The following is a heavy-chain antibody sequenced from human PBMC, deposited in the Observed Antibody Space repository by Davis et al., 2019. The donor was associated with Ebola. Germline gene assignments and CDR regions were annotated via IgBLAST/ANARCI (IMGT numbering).Heavy chain of an antibody. Sequence: AASVKVSCKASGGTFSSYAISWVRQAPGQGLEWMGRIIPILGIANYAQKFQGRVTITADKSTSTAYMELSSLRSEDTAVYYCAREGKQLVPSYYYYGMDVWGQGTTVTVSS. CDR3: AREGKQLVPSYYYYGMDV. CDR2: IIPILGIA. J-gene: IGHJ6*02. CDR1: GGTFSSYA. D-gene: IGHD6-6*01. V-gene: IGHV1-69*04.